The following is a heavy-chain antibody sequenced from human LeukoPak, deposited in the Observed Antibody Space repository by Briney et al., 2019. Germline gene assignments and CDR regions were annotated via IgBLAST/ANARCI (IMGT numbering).Heavy chain of an antibody. D-gene: IGHD1/OR15-1a*01. CDR1: GGSISRSGYY. CDR2: VYYNGDT. V-gene: IGHV4-30-4*08. Sequence: MTSETLSLTCTVSGGSISRSGYYWTWFRQPPGKGLEWIGYVYYNGDTYYNPSLNSRLTISLDTPRNQFSLKLSSVTAADTAVYYCTGAPNKRYFDYWGQGSLVTVSS. J-gene: IGHJ4*02. CDR3: TGAPNKRYFDY.